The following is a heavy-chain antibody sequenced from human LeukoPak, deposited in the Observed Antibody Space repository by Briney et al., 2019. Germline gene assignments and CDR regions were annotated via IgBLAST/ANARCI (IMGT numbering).Heavy chain of an antibody. CDR2: VDPEDGET. J-gene: IGHJ3*02. Sequence: ASVKVSCKASGHTLTEISMHWVRQAPGKGFEWMGGVDPEDGETIYAQKFQGRVTMTDDPSTDTAYMELSSLRSEDTAVYYCVTHFDSSDPDAFDIWGQGTMVTVPS. CDR1: GHTLTEIS. CDR3: VTHFDSSDPDAFDI. D-gene: IGHD3-22*01. V-gene: IGHV1-24*01.